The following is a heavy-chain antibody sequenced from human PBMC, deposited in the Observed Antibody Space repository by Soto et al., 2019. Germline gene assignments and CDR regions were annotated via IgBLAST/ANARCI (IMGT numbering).Heavy chain of an antibody. V-gene: IGHV4-59*01. Sequence: QVQLQESGPGLVKPSETLSLTCTVSGGSISSYYWSWIRQPPGKGLEWIGYIYYSGSTNYNPSLKSRVTISVDTSKNQFSLKLSSVTAADTAVYYCARNPTYYYYSSGYRDAFDIWGQVTMVTVSS. CDR1: GGSISSYY. CDR3: ARNPTYYYYSSGYRDAFDI. D-gene: IGHD3-22*01. CDR2: IYYSGST. J-gene: IGHJ3*02.